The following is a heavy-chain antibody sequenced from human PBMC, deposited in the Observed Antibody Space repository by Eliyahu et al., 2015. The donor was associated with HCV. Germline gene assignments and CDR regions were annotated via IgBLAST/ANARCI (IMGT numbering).Heavy chain of an antibody. J-gene: IGHJ4*02. D-gene: IGHD3-3*01. Sequence: QVQLQQWGAGLLKPSETLSLTCAVYVGPFSGYYWSWFRQPPGKGLEWIGEINHSGSTHYNPSLKSRVTISVHTSKNQFSLRLSSVTAADTAVYYCARLGVFGVVIVWGQGTLVTVSS. CDR2: INHSGST. CDR3: ARLGVFGVVIV. V-gene: IGHV4-34*01. CDR1: VGPFSGYY.